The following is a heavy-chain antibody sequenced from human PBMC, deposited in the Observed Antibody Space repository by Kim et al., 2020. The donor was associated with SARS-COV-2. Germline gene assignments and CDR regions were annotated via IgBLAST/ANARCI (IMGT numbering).Heavy chain of an antibody. D-gene: IGHD3-9*01. V-gene: IGHV5-51*01. CDR1: GYSFTSYW. CDR2: IYPGDSDT. CDR3: ASGLRLGLTVSSHAFDI. J-gene: IGHJ3*02. Sequence: GESLKISCKGSGYSFTSYWIGWVRQMPGKGLEWMGIIYPGDSDTRYSPSFQGQVTISADKSISTAYLQWSSLKASDTAMYYCASGLRLGLTVSSHAFDIWGQGTMVTVSS.